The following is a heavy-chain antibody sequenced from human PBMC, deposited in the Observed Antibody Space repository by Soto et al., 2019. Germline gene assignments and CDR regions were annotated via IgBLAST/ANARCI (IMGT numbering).Heavy chain of an antibody. CDR2: INPSGGST. CDR1: GYTFTSYY. CDR3: ARVRPRYGVNYYDSSGYYYFDY. J-gene: IGHJ4*02. Sequence: ASVKVSCKASGYTFTSYYMHWVRQAPGQGLEWMGIINPSGGSTSYAQKFQGRVTMTRDTSTSSVYMELSSLRSDDKAVYYCARVRPRYGVNYYDSSGYYYFDYWGQGTLVTVSS. D-gene: IGHD3-22*01. V-gene: IGHV1-46*01.